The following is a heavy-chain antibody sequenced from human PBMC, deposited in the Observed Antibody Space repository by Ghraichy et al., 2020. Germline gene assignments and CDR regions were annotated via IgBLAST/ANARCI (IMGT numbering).Heavy chain of an antibody. CDR3: ARGRQLEQSPTLDV. J-gene: IGHJ6*04. CDR2: IIYSGST. Sequence: SETLSLTCAVYGGSFSDYHWSWIRQPPGKGLEWIGEIIYSGSTNHNPSLKSRVIISVDTSKKQFSLNLSSVTAADTAVYFCARGRQLEQSPTLDVWGKGTTVTVSS. CDR1: GGSFSDYH. V-gene: IGHV4-34*01. D-gene: IGHD1/OR15-1a*01.